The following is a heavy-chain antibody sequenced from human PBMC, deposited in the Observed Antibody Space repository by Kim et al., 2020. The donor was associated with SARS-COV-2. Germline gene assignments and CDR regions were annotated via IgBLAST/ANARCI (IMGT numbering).Heavy chain of an antibody. J-gene: IGHJ4*02. V-gene: IGHV3-23*01. Sequence: DSVKGRFTISRDNAKNTRYLQMKSLRAEDAAVYYCAKSIAVAGTSGPVRYWGQGTLVTVSS. D-gene: IGHD6-19*01. CDR3: AKSIAVAGTSGPVRY.